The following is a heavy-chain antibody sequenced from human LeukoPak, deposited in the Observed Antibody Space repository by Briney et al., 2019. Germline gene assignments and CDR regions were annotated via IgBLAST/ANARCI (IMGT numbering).Heavy chain of an antibody. CDR2: INPDSGGT. CDR1: GYTFTGYY. Sequence: GASVKVSCKASGYTFTGYYMHWVRQAPGQGLEWMGWINPDSGGTNYAQKFQGRVTMTRDTSISTAYMELRSLRSDDTAVYYCARDHSDGYNFAYDYWGQGTLVTVSS. V-gene: IGHV1-2*02. J-gene: IGHJ4*02. D-gene: IGHD5-24*01. CDR3: ARDHSDGYNFAYDY.